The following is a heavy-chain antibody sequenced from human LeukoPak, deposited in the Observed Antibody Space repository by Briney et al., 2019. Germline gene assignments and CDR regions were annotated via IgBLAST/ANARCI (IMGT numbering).Heavy chain of an antibody. V-gene: IGHV1-18*01. D-gene: IGHD3-3*01. Sequence: GASVKVSCKASGYTFTSYGISWVRQAPGQGLEWMGWISAYNGNTNYAQKLQGRVTMTTDTSTSTAYMELRSLRSDDTAVYYCARRTIGFGVVIIDYFDYWGQGTLVTVSS. CDR2: ISAYNGNT. CDR3: ARRTIGFGVVIIDYFDY. CDR1: GYTFTSYG. J-gene: IGHJ4*02.